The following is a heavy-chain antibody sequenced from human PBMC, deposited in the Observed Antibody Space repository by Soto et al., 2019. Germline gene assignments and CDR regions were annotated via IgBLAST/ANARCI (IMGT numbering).Heavy chain of an antibody. D-gene: IGHD1-26*01. CDR3: ARHVGSSPPGS. CDR2: MYYSGST. Sequence: QLQLQESGPGLVKPSETLSLTCTVSGGSISSSNYHWGWIRQPPGKGLEWIGSMYYSGSTYYNPSLKSRVTISVDTSKNQFSLKLTSVTAEDTAVYHCARHVGSSPPGSWGQGTLVTVSS. CDR1: GGSISSSNYH. V-gene: IGHV4-39*01. J-gene: IGHJ4*02.